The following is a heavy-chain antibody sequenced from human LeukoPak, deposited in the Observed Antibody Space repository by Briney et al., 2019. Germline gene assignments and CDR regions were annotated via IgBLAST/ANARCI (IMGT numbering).Heavy chain of an antibody. Sequence: SGPALVKPTQTLTLTCAFSGFSLSTSGMRVSWIRQPPGKALEWLARIDWDDDKFYSTSLKTRLTISKDTSKNQVVLTMTNRDPVDTATYYCARTWEYGSGSVWFDPWGQGTLVTVSS. D-gene: IGHD3-10*01. J-gene: IGHJ5*02. CDR3: ARTWEYGSGSVWFDP. CDR1: GFSLSTSGMR. CDR2: IDWDDDK. V-gene: IGHV2-70*04.